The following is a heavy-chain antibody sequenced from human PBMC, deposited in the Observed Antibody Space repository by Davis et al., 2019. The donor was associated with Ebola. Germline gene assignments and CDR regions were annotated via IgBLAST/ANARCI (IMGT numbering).Heavy chain of an antibody. D-gene: IGHD6-19*01. V-gene: IGHV3-23*01. CDR1: GFTFSSYA. Sequence: GESLKISCAASGFTFSSYAMSWVRQAPGKGLEWVSAISGSGGSTYYADSVKGRFTISRDNSKNTLYLQMNSLRAEDTAVYYCAKTGYSSGWYVLYWGQGTLVTVSS. CDR2: ISGSGGST. J-gene: IGHJ4*02. CDR3: AKTGYSSGWYVLY.